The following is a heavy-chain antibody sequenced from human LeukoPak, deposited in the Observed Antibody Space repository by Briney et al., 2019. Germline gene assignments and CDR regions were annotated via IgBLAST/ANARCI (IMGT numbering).Heavy chain of an antibody. CDR2: ISGRGSNT. CDR3: AKDSRYSGNYKAFDI. V-gene: IGHV3-23*01. J-gene: IGHJ3*02. D-gene: IGHD1-26*01. CDR1: GFTFSSYA. Sequence: GGSLRLSCAASGFTFSSYAMSWVRQAPGKGLGWVSGISGRGSNTNYADSVKGRFTISRDNSKNTLYLQMNSLRAEDTAVYYCAKDSRYSGNYKAFDIWGQGTMVTVSS.